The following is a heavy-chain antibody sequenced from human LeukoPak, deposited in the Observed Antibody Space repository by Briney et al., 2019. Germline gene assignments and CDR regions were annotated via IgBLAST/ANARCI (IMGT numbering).Heavy chain of an antibody. J-gene: IGHJ6*02. D-gene: IGHD5-18*01. CDR2: ISSCGSTI. Sequence: GGSLRLSCAASGFTFSSYEMNWVRQAPGKGLEWVSYISSCGSTIYYADSVKGRFTISRDNSKNTLYLQMNSLRAEDTAVYYCAKDFGGYSYGDYGMDVWGQGTTVTVSS. CDR1: GFTFSSYE. V-gene: IGHV3-48*03. CDR3: AKDFGGYSYGDYGMDV.